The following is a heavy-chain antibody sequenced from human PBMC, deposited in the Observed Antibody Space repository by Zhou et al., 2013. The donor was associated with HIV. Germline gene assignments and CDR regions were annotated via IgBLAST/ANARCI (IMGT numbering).Heavy chain of an antibody. CDR2: ITPFNGNT. CDR3: LSGFRGGADAFDI. CDR1: GNSFTYRA. Sequence: QMQLVQSGAEVKKTGSSVKVSCKASGNSFTYRALHWVRQAPGQALEWMGWITPFNGNTNDAKKFQDRVTFTSDRSKTTAYMELSSLTSEDTAVYYCLSGFRGGADAFDIWGPGTMVTVSS. J-gene: IGHJ3*02. V-gene: IGHV1-45*02. D-gene: IGHD3-16*01.